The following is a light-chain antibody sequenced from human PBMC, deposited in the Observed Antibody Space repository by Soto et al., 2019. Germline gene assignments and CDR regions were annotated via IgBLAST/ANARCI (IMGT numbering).Light chain of an antibody. CDR3: QSSATSLSGYV. Sequence: QSVLTQPPSVSGAPGQRVTISCTGGSSNIGAGSDVHWYQQLPGTAPKLLIYDNNNRPSGVPDRFSAYKSRTSASLAITGLQAEDEAHHYSQSSATSLSGYVFGTGTKLTVL. V-gene: IGLV1-40*01. CDR1: SSNIGAGSD. CDR2: DNN. J-gene: IGLJ1*01.